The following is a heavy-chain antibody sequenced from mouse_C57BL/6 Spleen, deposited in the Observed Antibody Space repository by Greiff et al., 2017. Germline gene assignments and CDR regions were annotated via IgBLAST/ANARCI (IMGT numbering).Heavy chain of an antibody. CDR2: INPNNGGT. D-gene: IGHD1-1*01. CDR1: GYTFTDYN. Sequence: VQLQQSGPELVKPGASVKIPCKASGYTFTDYNMDWVKQSHGKSLEWIGDINPNNGGTIYTQKFKGKATLTVDKSSSTAYMELRSLTSEDTAVYYCAKHYGSSYVWYLDVWGTGTTVTVSS. CDR3: AKHYGSSYVWYLDV. V-gene: IGHV1-18*01. J-gene: IGHJ1*03.